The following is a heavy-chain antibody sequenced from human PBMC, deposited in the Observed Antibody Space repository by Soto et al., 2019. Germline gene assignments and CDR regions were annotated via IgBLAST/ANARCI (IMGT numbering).Heavy chain of an antibody. Sequence: GGSLRLSCAASEFTFSSYAMHWVRQAPGKGLEWVAVISYDGSNKYYADSVKGRFTISRDNSKNTLYLQMNSLRAEDTAVYYCARDPTGSGWWMGAFDIWGQGTMVTVSS. CDR3: ARDPTGSGWWMGAFDI. J-gene: IGHJ3*02. V-gene: IGHV3-30-3*01. CDR2: ISYDGSNK. CDR1: EFTFSSYA. D-gene: IGHD6-19*01.